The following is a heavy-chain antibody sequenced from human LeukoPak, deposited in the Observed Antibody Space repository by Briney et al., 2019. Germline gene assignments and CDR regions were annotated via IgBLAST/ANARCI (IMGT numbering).Heavy chain of an antibody. Sequence: GGSLRLSCAASGFTFSSYSMNWVRQAPGKGLEWVSYISSSSSTIYYADSVKGRFTISRDNAKNSLYLQMSSLRAEDTALYYCAKSDYGYYFDSWGQGTLVTVSS. V-gene: IGHV3-48*04. CDR2: ISSSSSTI. D-gene: IGHD4-17*01. J-gene: IGHJ4*02. CDR3: AKSDYGYYFDS. CDR1: GFTFSSYS.